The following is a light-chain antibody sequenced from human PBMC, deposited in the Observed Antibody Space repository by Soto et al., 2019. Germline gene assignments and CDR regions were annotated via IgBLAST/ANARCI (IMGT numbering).Light chain of an antibody. CDR3: QQLHDYPIT. Sequence: AIRMTQSPSSFSASTGDRVTITCRASQGISSYLAWYQQKPGKAPKLLIYAASSLQSGVPSRFSGSGSGTDFTLTISSLHPEDFATYYCQQLHDYPITFGQGTRLEI. CDR1: QGISSY. CDR2: AAS. V-gene: IGKV1-8*01. J-gene: IGKJ5*01.